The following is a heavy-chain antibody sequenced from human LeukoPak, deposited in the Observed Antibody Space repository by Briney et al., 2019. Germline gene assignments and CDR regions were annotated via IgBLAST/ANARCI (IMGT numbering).Heavy chain of an antibody. V-gene: IGHV1-8*01. Sequence: ASVKVSCKASGYTFISYDINWVRQATGQGLEWMGWMNPNSGNTGYAQKFQGRVTMTRNTSISTAYMELSSLRSEDTAVYYCAREPDGSGNFDYWGQGTLVTVSS. D-gene: IGHD3-10*01. CDR1: GYTFISYD. CDR3: AREPDGSGNFDY. J-gene: IGHJ4*02. CDR2: MNPNSGNT.